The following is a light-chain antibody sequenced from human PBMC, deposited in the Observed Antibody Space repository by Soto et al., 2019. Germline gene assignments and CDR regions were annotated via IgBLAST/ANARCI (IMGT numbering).Light chain of an antibody. Sequence: QAVLTQPPSASGTPGQRVTISCSGRTSNIGSNTLNWYQQLPGTAPKHLIYSHNQRPSGVPDRFSGYKSGTSASRDISGLQSEDEADYYCAAWEDTLSAVVFGGRTKLTV. V-gene: IGLV1-44*01. CDR1: TSNIGSNT. CDR2: SHN. J-gene: IGLJ2*01. CDR3: AAWEDTLSAVV.